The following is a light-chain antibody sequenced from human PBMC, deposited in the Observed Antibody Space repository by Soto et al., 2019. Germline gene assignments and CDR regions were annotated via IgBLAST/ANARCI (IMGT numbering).Light chain of an antibody. CDR3: QVWDSSSDHRV. J-gene: IGLJ2*01. CDR1: NIGSKS. V-gene: IGLV3-21*04. Sequence: SYELTQPPSVSVAPGKTARITCGGNNIGSKSVHWYQQRPGQAPVLVIYYDSDRPSGIPERFSGSNSGNTATLTISRVEAGDEDDYYCQVWDSSSDHRVFGGGTNLTVL. CDR2: YDS.